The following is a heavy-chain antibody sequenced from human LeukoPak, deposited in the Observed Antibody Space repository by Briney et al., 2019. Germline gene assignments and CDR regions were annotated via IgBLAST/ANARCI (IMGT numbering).Heavy chain of an antibody. V-gene: IGHV3-21*01. CDR3: ARMRAVAANFDY. D-gene: IGHD6-19*01. Sequence: RAGGSLRLSCAASGFTFSSYSMNWVRQAPGKGLEWVSSISSSSSYIYYADSVKGRFTISRDNAKNSLYLQMNSLRAEDTAVYYCARMRAVAANFDYWGQGTLVTVSS. CDR2: ISSSSSYI. J-gene: IGHJ4*02. CDR1: GFTFSSYS.